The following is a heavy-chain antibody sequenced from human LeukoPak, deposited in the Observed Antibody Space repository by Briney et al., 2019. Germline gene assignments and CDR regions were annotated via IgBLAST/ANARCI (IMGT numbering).Heavy chain of an antibody. V-gene: IGHV4-4*07. CDR1: GGSIRSYH. Sequence: SETLSLTCTVSGGSIRSYHWSWIRQPDGKGLEWIGRIYTSGSTNCNPSLKSRVSMSVDTSTNQFSLKLSSVTAADTAVYYCARDSLVHPNRWFDPWGQGTLVIVSS. CDR3: ARDSLVHPNRWFDP. J-gene: IGHJ5*02. CDR2: IYTSGST. D-gene: IGHD6-13*01.